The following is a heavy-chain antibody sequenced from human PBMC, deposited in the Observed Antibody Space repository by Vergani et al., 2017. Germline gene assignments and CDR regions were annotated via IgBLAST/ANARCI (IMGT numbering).Heavy chain of an antibody. CDR1: GGSISSSSYY. D-gene: IGHD3-22*01. J-gene: IGHJ4*02. CDR3: AREYIYDSSGWFDD. Sequence: QLQLQESGPGLVKPSETLSLTCTVSGGSISSSSYYWGWIRQPPGKGLEWIGSIYYSGSTYYNPSLKSRVTISVDTSKNQCSLKLSSVTAADTAVYYWAREYIYDSSGWFDDWGQGTLGTVSS. CDR2: IYYSGST. V-gene: IGHV4-39*07.